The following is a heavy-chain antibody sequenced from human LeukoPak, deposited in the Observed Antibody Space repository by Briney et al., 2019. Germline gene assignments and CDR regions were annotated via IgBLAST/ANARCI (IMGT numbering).Heavy chain of an antibody. CDR3: ARPLPTVSTLFDY. V-gene: IGHV3-48*02. Sequence: AGGSLRLSCAASGFTFSGYSMNWVRQAPGKGLEWVSYISSGSSTIHYADSVKGRFTISRDNAKNSLYLQMNSLRDEDTALYYCARPLPTVSTLFDYWGQGTLVTVSS. D-gene: IGHD4-17*01. J-gene: IGHJ4*02. CDR2: ISSGSSTI. CDR1: GFTFSGYS.